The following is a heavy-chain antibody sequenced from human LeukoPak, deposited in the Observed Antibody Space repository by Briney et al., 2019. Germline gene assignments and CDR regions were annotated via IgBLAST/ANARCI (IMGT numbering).Heavy chain of an antibody. J-gene: IGHJ4*02. CDR1: GGSISYYY. Sequence: SETLSLTCTVSGGSISYYYWSWIRQPAGKGLEWIGRIYTTGSTNYNPSLKSRVSISVDNSKNQFSLRLTSVTAADTAVYYCASLRYFDWLFLFDYWGQGTLVTVSS. CDR3: ASLRYFDWLFLFDY. V-gene: IGHV4-4*07. D-gene: IGHD3-9*01. CDR2: IYTTGST.